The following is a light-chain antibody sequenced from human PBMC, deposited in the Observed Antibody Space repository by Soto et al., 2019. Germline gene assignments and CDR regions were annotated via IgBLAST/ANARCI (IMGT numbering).Light chain of an antibody. CDR2: GAS. CDR1: QNVGSN. Sequence: EIVMTQSPATLSVSPGERATLSCRASQNVGSNLAWYQQKPGQAPRLLIYGASTKATGFPARFSGSGSGTDFTLTISSLQSEDFAVYYCQHYNGWPPYTFGQGTKLEIK. CDR3: QHYNGWPPYT. V-gene: IGKV3-15*01. J-gene: IGKJ2*01.